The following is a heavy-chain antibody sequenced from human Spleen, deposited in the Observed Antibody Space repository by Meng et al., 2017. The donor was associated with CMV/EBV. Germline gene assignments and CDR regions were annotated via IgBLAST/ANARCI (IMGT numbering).Heavy chain of an antibody. CDR2: IYYSGST. Sequence: SETLSLTCTVSGGSISSYYWSWIRQPPGKELEWIGYIYYSGSTNYNPSLKSRDTISVDTSENQFSLRLNSVTAADTAVYYCARGKPYYYFHYAMDVWGQGTTVTVSS. V-gene: IGHV4-59*12. CDR3: ARGKPYYYFHYAMDV. J-gene: IGHJ6*02. CDR1: GGSISSYY.